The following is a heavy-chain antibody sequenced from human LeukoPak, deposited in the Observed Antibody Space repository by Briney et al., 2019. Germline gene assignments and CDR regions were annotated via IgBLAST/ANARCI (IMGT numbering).Heavy chain of an antibody. Sequence: SQTLSLTCAISGDSVSINSAAWNWLRQSPSSGLEWLGRTYYRSKWYNDNAVSVKSRITINPDTSKNQFSLQLNSVTPEDTAVYYCARQPRNIAVAGGSFDGWGQGTLVTVSS. CDR2: TYYRSKWYN. D-gene: IGHD6-19*01. CDR3: ARQPRNIAVAGGSFDG. CDR1: GDSVSINSAA. J-gene: IGHJ4*02. V-gene: IGHV6-1*01.